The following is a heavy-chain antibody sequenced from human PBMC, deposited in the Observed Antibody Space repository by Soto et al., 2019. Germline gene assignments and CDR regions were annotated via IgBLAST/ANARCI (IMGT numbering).Heavy chain of an antibody. CDR2: IKQDGSEK. CDR3: ARDRAVGALDY. D-gene: IGHD1-26*01. J-gene: IGHJ4*02. Sequence: EVQLVESGGGLVQPGGSLRLSCAASGFTCSNYCMSWVRQAPGKGLEWVANIKQDGSEKYYVDSVKGRFTISRDNAKNSLYLQMNSLIAEDTAVYYCARDRAVGALDYWGQGTLVTVSS. CDR1: GFTCSNYC. V-gene: IGHV3-7*05.